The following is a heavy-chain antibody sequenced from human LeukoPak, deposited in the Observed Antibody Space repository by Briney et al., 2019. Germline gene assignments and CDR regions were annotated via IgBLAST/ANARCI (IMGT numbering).Heavy chain of an antibody. D-gene: IGHD3-22*01. J-gene: IGHJ6*02. CDR1: GFTFSSYA. CDR2: ISGSGGST. V-gene: IGHV3-23*01. CDR3: AKVIGDSSGYYAGYGMDV. Sequence: GGSLRLSCAASGFTFSSYAMSWVRQAPGKGLEWVSAISGSGGSTYYADSVKGRFTISRDNSKNTLYLQMNSLRAEDTAVYYCAKVIGDSSGYYAGYGMDVWGQGTTVTVSS.